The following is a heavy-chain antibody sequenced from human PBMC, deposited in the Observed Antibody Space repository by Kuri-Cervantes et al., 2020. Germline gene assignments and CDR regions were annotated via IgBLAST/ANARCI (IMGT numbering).Heavy chain of an antibody. Sequence: GGSLRLSCAASGFTFSSYGMHWVRQAPGKGLEWVAVIWYDGSNKYYADSVKGRFTISRDNSQNTLSLQVNGLRAEDTAVYYCAKGCSTSRPYYFDYWGQGTLVTVSS. J-gene: IGHJ4*02. CDR1: GFTFSSYG. V-gene: IGHV3-33*08. CDR3: AKGCSTSRPYYFDY. D-gene: IGHD6-13*01. CDR2: IWYDGSNK.